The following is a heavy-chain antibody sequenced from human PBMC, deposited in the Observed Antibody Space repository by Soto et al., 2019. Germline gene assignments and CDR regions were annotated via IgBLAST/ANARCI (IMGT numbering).Heavy chain of an antibody. CDR3: ARLGSSVKSSSYSGMDV. CDR1: GYSFTSYW. CDR2: IYPGDSDT. V-gene: IGHV5-51*01. Sequence: PGESLKISCKGSGYSFTSYWIGWVRQMPGKGLEWMGIIYPGDSDTRYSPSFQGQVTISADKSISTAYLQWSSLKASDTAMYYCARLGSSVKSSSYSGMDVWGQGTTVTVSS. J-gene: IGHJ6*02. D-gene: IGHD4-17*01.